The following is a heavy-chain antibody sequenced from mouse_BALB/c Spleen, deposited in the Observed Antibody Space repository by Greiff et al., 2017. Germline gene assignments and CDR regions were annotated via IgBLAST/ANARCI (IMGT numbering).Heavy chain of an antibody. CDR3: ARGRYYFDY. CDR1: GFTFSSFG. Sequence: EVQGVESGGGLVQPGGSRKLSCAASGFTFSSFGMHWVRQAPEKGLEWVAYISSGSSTIYYADTVKGRFTISRDNPKNTLFLQMTSLRSEDTAMYYCARGRYYFDYWGQGTTLTVSS. CDR2: ISSGSSTI. V-gene: IGHV5-17*02. J-gene: IGHJ2*01.